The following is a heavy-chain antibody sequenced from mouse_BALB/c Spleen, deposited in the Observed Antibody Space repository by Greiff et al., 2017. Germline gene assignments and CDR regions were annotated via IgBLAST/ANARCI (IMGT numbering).Heavy chain of an antibody. Sequence: VKLVESGPGLVQPSQSLSITCTVSGFSLTSYGVHWVRQSPGKGLEWLGVIWSGGSTDYNAAFISRLSISKDNSKSQVFFKMNSLQADDTAIYYCARSTMITRYFDVWGAGTTVTVSS. CDR3: ARSTMITRYFDV. CDR2: IWSGGST. D-gene: IGHD2-4*01. V-gene: IGHV2-4-1*01. CDR1: GFSLTSYG. J-gene: IGHJ1*01.